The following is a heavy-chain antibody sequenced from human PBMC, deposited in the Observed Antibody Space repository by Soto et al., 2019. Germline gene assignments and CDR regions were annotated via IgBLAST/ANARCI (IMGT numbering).Heavy chain of an antibody. J-gene: IGHJ5*02. CDR3: AKSNGMATITRSGS. CDR2: ISYDGSEK. CDR1: GLSFRSYG. Sequence: QEQLVESGGGVVQPGKSLRLSCAASGLSFRSYGMHWVRQAPGKGLEWVAVISYDGSEKFYADSVKGRFTVSRDNSKDTAFLQIDNLRADDTAVYYCAKSNGMATITRSGSWGQGTLVIVSS. V-gene: IGHV3-30*18. D-gene: IGHD5-12*01.